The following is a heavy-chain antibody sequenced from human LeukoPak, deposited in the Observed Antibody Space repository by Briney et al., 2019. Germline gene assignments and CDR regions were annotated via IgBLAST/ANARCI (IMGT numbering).Heavy chain of an antibody. CDR2: IHNSGTT. V-gene: IGHV4-34*01. CDR1: GGPFSGYF. CDR3: ARRYYYNLGSFPFDF. Sequence: SSETLSLTCAVSGGPFSGYFWSWIRQSSGKGLEWIGEIHNSGTTNYNPSLNSRVTVSEDTSKNQFYLNLSSVTAADTAVYYCARRYYYNLGSFPFDFWGQGTLVTVSS. J-gene: IGHJ4*02. D-gene: IGHD3-10*01.